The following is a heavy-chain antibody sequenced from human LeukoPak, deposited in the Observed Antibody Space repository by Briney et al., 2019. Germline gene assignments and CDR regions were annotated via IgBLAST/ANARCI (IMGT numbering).Heavy chain of an antibody. CDR3: ARETYYYGSGSYDFDY. V-gene: IGHV1-18*01. Sequence: ASVKVSCKASGYTFTSYGISWVRQAPGQGLERMGWIIAYNGNTNYAQKLQGRVTMTTDTSTSTAYMELRSLRSDDTAVYYCARETYYYGSGSYDFDYWGQGTLVTVSS. CDR2: IIAYNGNT. J-gene: IGHJ4*02. D-gene: IGHD3-10*01. CDR1: GYTFTSYG.